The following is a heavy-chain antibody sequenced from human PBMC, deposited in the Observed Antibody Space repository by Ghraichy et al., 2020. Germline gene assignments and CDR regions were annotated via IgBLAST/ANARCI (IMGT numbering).Heavy chain of an antibody. D-gene: IGHD5-24*01. J-gene: IGHJ3*02. V-gene: IGHV3-48*03. CDR3: ARHLRRDGYNKGAFDI. CDR2: ISSSGNTI. Sequence: GGSLRLSCAASGFTFSSDEMNWVRQAPGKGLEWISYISSSGNTIYYADSVEGRFTISRDNAKNSLYLQMNSLRAEDTAVYFCARHLRRDGYNKGAFDIWGQGTMVTVSS. CDR1: GFTFSSDE.